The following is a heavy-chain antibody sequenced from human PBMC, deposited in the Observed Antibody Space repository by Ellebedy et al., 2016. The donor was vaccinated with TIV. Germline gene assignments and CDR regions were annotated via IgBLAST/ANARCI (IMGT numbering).Heavy chain of an antibody. CDR1: GFTFSSYA. CDR3: ARDLVEDYDSSGYGDAFDI. J-gene: IGHJ3*02. V-gene: IGHV3-23*01. D-gene: IGHD3-22*01. Sequence: PGGSLRLSCAASGFTFSSYAMSWVRQAPGKGLEWVSAITGSGGGTYYAGSVKGRFTISRDNSKNTLYLQMNSLRAEDTAVYYCARDLVEDYDSSGYGDAFDIWGQGTMVTVSS. CDR2: ITGSGGGT.